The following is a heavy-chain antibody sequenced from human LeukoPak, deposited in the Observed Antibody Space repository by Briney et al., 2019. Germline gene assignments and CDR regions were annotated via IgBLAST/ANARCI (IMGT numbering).Heavy chain of an antibody. J-gene: IGHJ5*02. V-gene: IGHV3-49*04. Sequence: GGSLRLSCTASGFTFGDYAMSWVRQAPGKGLEWVGFIRSKAYGGTTEYAASVKGRFTIPRDDSKSIAYLQMNSLKTEDTAVYYCTRAITGTTPWFDPWGQGTLVTVSS. D-gene: IGHD1-7*01. CDR1: GFTFGDYA. CDR2: IRSKAYGGTT. CDR3: TRAITGTTPWFDP.